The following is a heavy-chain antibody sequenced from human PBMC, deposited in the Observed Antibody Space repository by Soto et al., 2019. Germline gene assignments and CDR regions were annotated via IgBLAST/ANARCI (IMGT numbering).Heavy chain of an antibody. CDR3: SRKYVQGYYYYGMEV. Sequence: QVQLVQSGAEVKKPGSSVKVSCKASGGTFSSYAISWVRQAPGQGLEWMGGISPIFGTANYAQKFQCRVTITADESTSTAYMELSSLRSEDTAVYYCSRKYVQGYYYYGMEVWGQGTTVTVSS. V-gene: IGHV1-69*01. CDR2: ISPIFGTA. D-gene: IGHD3-16*01. J-gene: IGHJ6*02. CDR1: GGTFSSYA.